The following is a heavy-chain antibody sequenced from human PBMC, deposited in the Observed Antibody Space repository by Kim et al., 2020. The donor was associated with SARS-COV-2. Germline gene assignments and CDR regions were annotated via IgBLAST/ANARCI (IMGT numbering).Heavy chain of an antibody. CDR3: ARLRGVGFSSEFDP. D-gene: IGHD3-10*01. CDR1: GFTFSSYS. J-gene: IGHJ5*02. CDR2: ISSSSSYI. Sequence: GGSLRLSCAASGFTFSSYSMNWVRQAPGKGLEWVSSISSSSSYIYYADSVKGRFTISRDNAKNSLYLQMNSLRAEDTAVYYCARLRGVGFSSEFDPWGQGTLVTVSS. V-gene: IGHV3-21*01.